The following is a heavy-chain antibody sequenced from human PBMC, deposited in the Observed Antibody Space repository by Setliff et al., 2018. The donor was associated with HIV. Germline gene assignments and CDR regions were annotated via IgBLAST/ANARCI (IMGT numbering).Heavy chain of an antibody. J-gene: IGHJ4*02. CDR1: GGSISSGSYY. V-gene: IGHV4-61*02. CDR2: IYTSGST. Sequence: SETLSLTCTVSGGSISSGSYYWSWIRQPAGKGLEWIGRIYTSGSTNYNPSLKSRVPISVDTSKNQFSLKLRSVTAADTAVYYCARSPRIGVAGEFEYWGQGTLVTVSS. D-gene: IGHD6-19*01. CDR3: ARSPRIGVAGEFEY.